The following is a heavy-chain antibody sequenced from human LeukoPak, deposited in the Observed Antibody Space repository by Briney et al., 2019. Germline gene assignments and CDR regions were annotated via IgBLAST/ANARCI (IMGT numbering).Heavy chain of an antibody. CDR3: ARVVMFRDYYYYMDV. D-gene: IGHD3-10*02. J-gene: IGHJ6*03. CDR2: INHSGST. V-gene: IGHV4-34*01. CDR1: GGSFSGYY. Sequence: PSETLSLTCAVYGGSFSGYYWSWIRQPPGKGLEWIGEINHSGSTNYNPSLKSRVTISVDTSKNQFSLKLSSVTAADTAVYYCARVVMFRDYYYYMDVWGKGTTVTVSS.